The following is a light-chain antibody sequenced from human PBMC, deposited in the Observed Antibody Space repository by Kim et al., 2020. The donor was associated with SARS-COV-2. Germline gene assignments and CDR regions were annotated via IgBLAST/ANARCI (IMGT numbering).Light chain of an antibody. CDR2: GNS. J-gene: IGLJ3*02. CDR1: HSNIGAGYD. V-gene: IGLV1-40*01. Sequence: VTISCTGSHSNIGAGYDVHWYQQLPGPAPNLLIYGNSNRPSGVPDRFSGSKSGTSDSLAITGLQAEDEADYYCQSYDSSLSGWVFGGGTQLTVL. CDR3: QSYDSSLSGWV.